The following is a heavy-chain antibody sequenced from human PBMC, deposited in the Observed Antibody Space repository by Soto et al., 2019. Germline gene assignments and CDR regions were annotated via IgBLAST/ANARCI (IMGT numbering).Heavy chain of an antibody. V-gene: IGHV3-48*02. CDR1: GFTFSSYS. Sequence: GESLKISCAASGFTFSSYSMNWVRQAPGKGLEWVSYISSSSSTIYYADSVKGRFTISRDNAKNSLYLQMNSLRDEDTAVYYCARDQGYYDSSGYDAFDIWGQGTMVTVSS. J-gene: IGHJ3*02. D-gene: IGHD3-22*01. CDR3: ARDQGYYDSSGYDAFDI. CDR2: ISSSSSTI.